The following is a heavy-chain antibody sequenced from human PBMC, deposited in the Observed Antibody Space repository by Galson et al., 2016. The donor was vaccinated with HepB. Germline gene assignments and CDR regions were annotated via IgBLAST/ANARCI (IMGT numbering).Heavy chain of an antibody. CDR3: ARDQTPHDFWSGYHRYYYYYGMDV. J-gene: IGHJ6*02. D-gene: IGHD3-3*01. Sequence: SVKVSCKASGYTFTSYGISWVRQAPGQGLEWMGWISAYNGNTNYAQKLQGRVTMTTDTSTSTAYMELRSLRSDDTAVYYCARDQTPHDFWSGYHRYYYYYGMDVWGQGTTVTVSS. CDR1: GYTFTSYG. CDR2: ISAYNGNT. V-gene: IGHV1-18*01.